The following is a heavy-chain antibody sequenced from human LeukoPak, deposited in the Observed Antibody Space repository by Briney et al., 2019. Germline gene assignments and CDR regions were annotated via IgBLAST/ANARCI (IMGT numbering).Heavy chain of an antibody. CDR2: IYSSGST. Sequence: SETLSLTCTVSVGSISGYYWSWIRQPPGKGLEWIGYIYSSGSTTYNSSLKSRVIISVDTSKNQFSLKLSSVTAADTAVYYCARRAVAENYFDYWGQGTLVTVSS. J-gene: IGHJ4*02. V-gene: IGHV4-4*09. CDR1: VGSISGYY. D-gene: IGHD6-19*01. CDR3: ARRAVAENYFDY.